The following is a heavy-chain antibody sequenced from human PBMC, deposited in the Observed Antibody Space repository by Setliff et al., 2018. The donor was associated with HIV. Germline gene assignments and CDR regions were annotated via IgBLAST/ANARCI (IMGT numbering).Heavy chain of an antibody. Sequence: ASVTVSCTASGYTFTNYFMHWVRQAPGEGLEWVGRVDPEDGETRYAMKFQGSVTISADTSTDTTYLSLTSLRSQDTAVYYCATVRIVGATEFDYWGQGTVVTVSS. D-gene: IGHD1-26*01. J-gene: IGHJ4*02. CDR2: VDPEDGET. CDR1: GYTFTNYF. CDR3: ATVRIVGATEFDY. V-gene: IGHV1-69-2*01.